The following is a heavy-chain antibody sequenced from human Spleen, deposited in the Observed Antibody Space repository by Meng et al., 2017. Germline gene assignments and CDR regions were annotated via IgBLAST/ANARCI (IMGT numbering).Heavy chain of an antibody. Sequence: QVQLVQSGAEVKKPGASVQVSCKASGYTFTGYSIHWIRQAPGQGLEWMGLMNPLTDSTIYAQGFQGRVTVIMDTSTATVYLEMSRLKSDDTAVYFCARGETRFDPWGQGTLVTVSS. V-gene: IGHV1-46*01. CDR1: GYTFTGYS. CDR2: MNPLTDST. D-gene: IGHD1-7*01. J-gene: IGHJ5*02. CDR3: ARGETRFDP.